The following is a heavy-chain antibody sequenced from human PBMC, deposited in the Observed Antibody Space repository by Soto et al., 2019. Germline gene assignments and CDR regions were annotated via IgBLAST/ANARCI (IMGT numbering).Heavy chain of an antibody. D-gene: IGHD4-17*01. V-gene: IGHV3-53*02. Sequence: EVQLVETGGGFVQPGGSLRLSCVASGFTVSSHYMTWVRQTPGKGLEWVSIIYASDSTFYADSVKGRFTISRDNSKNTVYLQLNSLRAEDTDVYYCATPVTRLIAFDLWGQGTMVTVSS. CDR2: IYASDST. CDR3: ATPVTRLIAFDL. CDR1: GFTVSSHY. J-gene: IGHJ3*01.